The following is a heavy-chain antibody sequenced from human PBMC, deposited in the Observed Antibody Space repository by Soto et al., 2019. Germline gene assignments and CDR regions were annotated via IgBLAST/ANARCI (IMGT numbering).Heavy chain of an antibody. CDR3: ARAKQLARRWFDP. CDR2: INPNSGGT. V-gene: IGHV1-2*02. D-gene: IGHD6-6*01. J-gene: IGHJ5*02. Sequence: GAAVKVSCKASGYTFTGYYMHWVRQAPGQGLEWMGWINPNSGGTNYAQKFQGRVTMTRDTSISTAYMELSRLRSDDTAVYYCARAKQLARRWFDPWGQGTLVTVSS. CDR1: GYTFTGYY.